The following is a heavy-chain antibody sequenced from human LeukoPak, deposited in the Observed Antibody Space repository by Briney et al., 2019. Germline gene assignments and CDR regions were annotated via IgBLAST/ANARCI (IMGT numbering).Heavy chain of an antibody. CDR1: GFTFSSYA. CDR3: ARVTPKSAQYCSSTSCYHTDY. Sequence: QPGGSLRLSCAASGFTFSSYAMHWVRQAPGKGLEWVAVISYDGSNKYYADSVKGRFTISRDNSKNTLYLQMNSLRAEDTAVYYCARVTPKSAQYCSSTSCYHTDYWGQGTLVTVSS. CDR2: ISYDGSNK. J-gene: IGHJ4*02. D-gene: IGHD2-2*01. V-gene: IGHV3-30*01.